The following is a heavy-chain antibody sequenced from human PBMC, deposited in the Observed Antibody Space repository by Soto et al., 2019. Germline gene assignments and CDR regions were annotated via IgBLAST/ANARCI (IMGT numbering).Heavy chain of an antibody. Sequence: SETLSLTCTVSGGSISSGGYYWSWISQHPGKGLEWIGYIYYNGDTYYNPSLKSRVSISIDTSKNQFSLRLTSVTAEDTAVYYCARDRGPFLAGASSADDRRKNWFDPWGQGTLVTVSS. CDR3: ARDRGPFLAGASSADDRRKNWFDP. CDR1: GGSISSGGYY. V-gene: IGHV4-31*03. CDR2: IYYNGDT. D-gene: IGHD2-15*01. J-gene: IGHJ5*02.